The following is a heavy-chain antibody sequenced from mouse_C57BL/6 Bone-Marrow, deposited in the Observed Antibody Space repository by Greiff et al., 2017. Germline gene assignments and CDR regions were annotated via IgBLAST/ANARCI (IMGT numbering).Heavy chain of an antibody. J-gene: IGHJ2*01. CDR1: GYTFTDYY. CDR3: ARSPFITTVVATGDY. D-gene: IGHD1-1*01. CDR2: INPNNGGT. V-gene: IGHV1-26*01. Sequence: VQLQQSGPELVKPGASVKISCKASGYTFTDYYMNWVKQSHGKSLEWIGDINPNNGGTSYNQKFKGKATLTVDKSSSTAYMELRSLTSEDSAVYYCARSPFITTVVATGDYWGQGTTLTVSS.